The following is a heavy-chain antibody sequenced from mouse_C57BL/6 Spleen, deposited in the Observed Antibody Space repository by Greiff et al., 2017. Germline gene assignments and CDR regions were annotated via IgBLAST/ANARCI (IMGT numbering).Heavy chain of an antibody. J-gene: IGHJ1*03. Sequence: QVQLQQPGAELVKPGASVKLSCKASGYTFTSYWMHWVKQRPGRGLEWIGRIDPNSGGTKYNEKFKSKATLTVDKPSSTAYMQLSSLTSEDSAVYYCARSVITTVVATDFDVWGTGTTVTVSS. D-gene: IGHD1-1*01. CDR3: ARSVITTVVATDFDV. CDR1: GYTFTSYW. CDR2: IDPNSGGT. V-gene: IGHV1-72*01.